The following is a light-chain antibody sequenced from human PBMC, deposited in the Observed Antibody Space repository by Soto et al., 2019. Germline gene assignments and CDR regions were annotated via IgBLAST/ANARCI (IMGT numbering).Light chain of an antibody. J-gene: IGKJ1*01. CDR3: QQYNNWPRT. CDR2: GAS. CDR1: QSVGSN. V-gene: IGKV3-15*01. Sequence: EIVMTQSPATLSVSAGERATLSCRASQSVGSNLAWYQQKPGQAPRLLIYGASTRATGIPARFSGSGSGTEFNLTISSLQSEDFAVYYCQQYNNWPRTFGQGTKVDIK.